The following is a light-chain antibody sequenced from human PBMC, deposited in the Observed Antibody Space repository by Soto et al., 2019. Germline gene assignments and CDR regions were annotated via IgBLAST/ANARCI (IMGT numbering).Light chain of an antibody. Sequence: EVVMTQSPATLSVSPGESVTLSCRASQTVHNNYLAWYQQKPGQAPRLLIYAVSARATGIPARFSGSGSGKEFPLPFNGLQSEDFAVYYCQQYTNWPIPLGKGPRLEIK. J-gene: IGKJ5*01. CDR2: AVS. CDR3: QQYTNWPIP. V-gene: IGKV3-15*01. CDR1: QTVHNN.